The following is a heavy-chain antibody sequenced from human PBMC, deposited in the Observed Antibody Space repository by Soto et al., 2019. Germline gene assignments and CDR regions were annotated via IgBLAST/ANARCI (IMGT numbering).Heavy chain of an antibody. CDR2: IYYSGST. CDR1: GGSISSSSYY. J-gene: IGHJ5*02. V-gene: IGHV4-39*01. CDR3: ARHGNNPLIPGIVGATERVHWFDP. Sequence: QLQLQESGPGLVKPSETLSLTCTVSGGSISSSSYYWGWIRQPPGKGLEWIGSIYYSGSTYYNPSLKSRVTISVDTSKNQFSLKLSSVTAADTAVYYCARHGNNPLIPGIVGATERVHWFDPWGQGTLVTVSS. D-gene: IGHD1-26*01.